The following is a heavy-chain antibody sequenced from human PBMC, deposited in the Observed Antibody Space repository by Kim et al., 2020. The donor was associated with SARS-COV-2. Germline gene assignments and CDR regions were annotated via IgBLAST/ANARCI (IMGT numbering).Heavy chain of an antibody. CDR1: GFTFSSYA. V-gene: IGHV3-23*01. CDR2: ISGSGGST. CDR3: AITSIAARYYYYGMDV. J-gene: IGHJ6*02. Sequence: GGSLRLSCAASGFTFSSYAMSWVRQAPGKGLEWVSAISGSGGSTYYADSVKGRFTISRDNSKNTLYLQMNSLRAEDTAVYYCAITSIAARYYYYGMDVWGRGTTVTVSS. D-gene: IGHD6-6*01.